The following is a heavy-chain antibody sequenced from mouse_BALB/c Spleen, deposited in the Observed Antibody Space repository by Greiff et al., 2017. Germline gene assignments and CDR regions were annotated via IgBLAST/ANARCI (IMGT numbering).Heavy chain of an antibody. D-gene: IGHD1-1*01. CDR3: AREGSSLYYFDY. CDR1: GYTFTNYW. Sequence: VQLQQSGAELVRPGTSVKISCKASGYTFTNYWLGWVKQRPGHGLEWIGDIYPGGGYTNYNEKFKGKATLTADTSSSTAYMQLSSLTSEDSAVYFCAREGSSLYYFDYWGQGTTLTVSS. J-gene: IGHJ2*01. V-gene: IGHV1-63*02. CDR2: IYPGGGYT.